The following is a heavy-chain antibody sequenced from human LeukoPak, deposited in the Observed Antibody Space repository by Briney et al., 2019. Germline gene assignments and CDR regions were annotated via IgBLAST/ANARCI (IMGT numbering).Heavy chain of an antibody. CDR2: ISYDGSNK. D-gene: IGHD2-2*01. CDR3: ARGGYCSSTSCTYYFDY. Sequence: AGRSLRLSCAASGFTFSSYAMHWVRQAPGKGLEWVAVISYDGSNKYYADSVKGRFTISRDNSKNTPYLQMNSLRAEDTAVYYCARGGYCSSTSCTYYFDYWGQGTLVTVSS. J-gene: IGHJ4*02. CDR1: GFTFSSYA. V-gene: IGHV3-30-3*01.